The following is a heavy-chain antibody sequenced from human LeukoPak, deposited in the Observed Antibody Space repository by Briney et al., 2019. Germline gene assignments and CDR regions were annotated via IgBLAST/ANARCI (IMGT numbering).Heavy chain of an antibody. D-gene: IGHD2-15*01. V-gene: IGHV3-64*01. J-gene: IGHJ4*02. CDR3: ARARGYCNGGSCYYFDF. CDR1: GFNFNIFD. Sequence: PGGSLRLSCAASGFNFNIFDMDWVRQSPGKGLEYVSPITANGLGTYYASSVKGRFTISRDNSQNTVFLQMGSLRSEDMAVYYCARARGYCNGGSCYYFDFWGQGTLVTVSS. CDR2: ITANGLGT.